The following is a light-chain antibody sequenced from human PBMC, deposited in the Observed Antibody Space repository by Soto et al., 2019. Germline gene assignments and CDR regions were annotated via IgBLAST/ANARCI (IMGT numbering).Light chain of an antibody. Sequence: QSVLTQPRALSGSLGQSVTISYTGTSSDVGAYDFVSWYQQNPGKAPRLIIFDVMKRSSGVPDRFSGSKSGNKASLTISGLQSDDEADYHCSSYAGTHTYEVFGGAPKVTVL. CDR1: SSDVGAYDF. V-gene: IGLV2-11*01. CDR3: SSYAGTHTYEV. J-gene: IGLJ3*02. CDR2: DVM.